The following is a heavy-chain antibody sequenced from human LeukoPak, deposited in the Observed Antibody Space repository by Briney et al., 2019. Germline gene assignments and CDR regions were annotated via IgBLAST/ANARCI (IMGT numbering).Heavy chain of an antibody. CDR1: VFTFSDYY. V-gene: IGHV3-11*05. D-gene: IGHD1-26*01. Sequence: PGGSLTLSCAASVFTFSDYYMIWIRQAPGKGLEWVSYISKSGGDTNYADSVKGRFTISRDNAKNSLYLQMNSLRAEDTAVYYCARVRQSGSPLDYWGQGTLVTVSS. CDR2: ISKSGGDT. CDR3: ARVRQSGSPLDY. J-gene: IGHJ4*02.